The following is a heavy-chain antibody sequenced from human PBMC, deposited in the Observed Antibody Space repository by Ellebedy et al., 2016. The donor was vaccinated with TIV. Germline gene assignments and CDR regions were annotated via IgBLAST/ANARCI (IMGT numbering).Heavy chain of an antibody. J-gene: IGHJ4*02. Sequence: PGGSLRLSCAASGFTFSSYGMHWVRQAPGKGLEWVAVIWYDGSNKYYADSVKGRFTISRDNSKNTLYLQMNSLRAEDTAVYYCAKAIGYCSSTSCYVFDYWGQGTLVTVSS. V-gene: IGHV3-33*06. CDR2: IWYDGSNK. D-gene: IGHD2-2*01. CDR3: AKAIGYCSSTSCYVFDY. CDR1: GFTFSSYG.